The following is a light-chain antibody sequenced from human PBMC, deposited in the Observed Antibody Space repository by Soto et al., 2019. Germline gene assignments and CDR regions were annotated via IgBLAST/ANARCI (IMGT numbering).Light chain of an antibody. CDR1: SSDVGGYNY. Sequence: QSVLTQPASVSGSPGQSITISCTGTSSDVGGYNYVSWYQQHPGKAPKLIIYEDSKRPSGISPRFSGSKSDNTASLTISGLRAEDEAHYHCCSYAGSRTFVFGGGTQLTVL. CDR2: EDS. V-gene: IGLV2-23*01. CDR3: CSYAGSRTFV. J-gene: IGLJ3*02.